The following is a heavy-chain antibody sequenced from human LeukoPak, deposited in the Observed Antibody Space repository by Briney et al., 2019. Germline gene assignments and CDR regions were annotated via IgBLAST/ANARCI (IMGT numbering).Heavy chain of an antibody. CDR2: INWNGGST. D-gene: IGHD2/OR15-2a*01. V-gene: IGHV3-20*04. J-gene: IGHJ6*02. CDR3: ARVGPSSASMTPAYGMDV. Sequence: PGGSLTPFCTPPGFTFDDYGMSWVRHAPAKGLEWASGINWNGGSTVYAASVKGRFTISRDNAKNSQYLQMNSLRAEDTALYYCARVGPSSASMTPAYGMDVWGQGTTFTVSS. CDR1: GFTFDDYG.